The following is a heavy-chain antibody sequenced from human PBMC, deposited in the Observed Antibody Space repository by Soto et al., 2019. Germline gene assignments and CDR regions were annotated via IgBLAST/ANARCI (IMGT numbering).Heavy chain of an antibody. CDR1: GFTFSRYW. D-gene: IGHD3-10*01. V-gene: IGHV3-74*01. CDR2: INSDGSST. J-gene: IGHJ6*03. CDR3: ASWFRFAYYYYFMDV. Sequence: EVQLVESGGGLVQPGGSLRLSCAASGFTFSRYWMHWVRQAPGKGLVWVSRINSDGSSTSYADSVEGRFTISRDNAKNTLYLQMNSLRAEDTAVYYCASWFRFAYYYYFMDVWGKGTTVTVSS.